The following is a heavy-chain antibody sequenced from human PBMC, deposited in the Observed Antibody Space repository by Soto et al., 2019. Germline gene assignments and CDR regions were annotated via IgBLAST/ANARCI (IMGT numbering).Heavy chain of an antibody. CDR3: ARVRIAAAGTFYYYYGMDV. Sequence: PSETLSLTCAVYGGSFSGYYWSWIRQPPGKGLEWIGEINHSGSTNYNPSPKSRVTISVDTSKNQFSLKLSSVTAADTAVYYCARVRIAAAGTFYYYYGMDVWGQGTTVTAP. V-gene: IGHV4-34*01. CDR1: GGSFSGYY. CDR2: INHSGST. D-gene: IGHD6-13*01. J-gene: IGHJ6*02.